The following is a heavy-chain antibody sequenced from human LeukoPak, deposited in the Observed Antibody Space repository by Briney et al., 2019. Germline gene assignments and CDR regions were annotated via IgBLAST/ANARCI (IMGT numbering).Heavy chain of an antibody. CDR1: GYSISSGYY. J-gene: IGHJ5*02. Sequence: SETLSLTCAVSGYSISSGYYWGWIRQPPGKGREWIGRIYHIGSTYYNPSLKRRVTISVDTSKNQFSQKLSSVTAADTDVYYCARDRRNERRKWFDPWGQGTLVTVSS. CDR2: IYHIGST. V-gene: IGHV4-38-2*02. CDR3: ARDRRNERRKWFDP. D-gene: IGHD1-14*01.